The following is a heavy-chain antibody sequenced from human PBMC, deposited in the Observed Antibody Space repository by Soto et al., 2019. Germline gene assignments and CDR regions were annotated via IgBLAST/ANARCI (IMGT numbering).Heavy chain of an antibody. V-gene: IGHV3-33*01. Sequence: GGSLRLSCAASGFTFSSYGVHWVRQAPGKGLEWVAVIWYDGSNKYYADSVKGRFTISRDNSKNTLYLQMNSLRAEDTAVYYCARPLGGYSYGFDYWGQGTLVTVSS. J-gene: IGHJ4*02. CDR3: ARPLGGYSYGFDY. CDR2: IWYDGSNK. D-gene: IGHD5-18*01. CDR1: GFTFSSYG.